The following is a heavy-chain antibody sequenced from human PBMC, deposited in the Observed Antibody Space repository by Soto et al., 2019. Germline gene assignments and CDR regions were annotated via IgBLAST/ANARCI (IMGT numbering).Heavy chain of an antibody. CDR2: ICGSGGST. Sequence: GGSLRLSCAASGFTFSSYAMSWVRQAPGKGLEWVSAICGSGGSTYYADSVKGRFNISRDKSKNTLYLQMNSLRAEDTAVYYCAKDPRYYDILTGYYTLYYFDFWGQGTLVTVSS. CDR3: AKDPRYYDILTGYYTLYYFDF. D-gene: IGHD3-9*01. V-gene: IGHV3-23*01. CDR1: GFTFSSYA. J-gene: IGHJ4*01.